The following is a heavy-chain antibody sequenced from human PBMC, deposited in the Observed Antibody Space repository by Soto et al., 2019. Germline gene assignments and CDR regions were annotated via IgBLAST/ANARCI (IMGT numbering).Heavy chain of an antibody. CDR2: IYYSGST. D-gene: IGHD3-10*01. Sequence: SETLSLTCTVSGGSISSSSYYWGWIRQPPGKGLEWIGSIYYSGSTYYNPSLKSRVTISVDTSKNQFSLKLSSVTAADTAVYYCARQPPTSWELVGWFDPWGQGTLVTVSS. CDR1: GGSISSSSYY. J-gene: IGHJ5*02. V-gene: IGHV4-39*01. CDR3: ARQPPTSWELVGWFDP.